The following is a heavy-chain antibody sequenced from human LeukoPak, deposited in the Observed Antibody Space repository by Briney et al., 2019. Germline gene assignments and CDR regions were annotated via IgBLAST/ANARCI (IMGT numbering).Heavy chain of an antibody. J-gene: IGHJ6*02. CDR2: IYYSGST. V-gene: IGHV4-59*12. D-gene: IGHD2-21*02. Sequence: PSETLSLTCTVSDGSISSYYWSWIRQPPGKGLEWIGYIYYSGSTNYNPSLKSRVTISVDTSKNQFSLKLSSVTAADTAVYYCARDRQVVVVTASYYYYGMDVWGQGTTVTVSS. CDR1: DGSISSYY. CDR3: ARDRQVVVVTASYYYYGMDV.